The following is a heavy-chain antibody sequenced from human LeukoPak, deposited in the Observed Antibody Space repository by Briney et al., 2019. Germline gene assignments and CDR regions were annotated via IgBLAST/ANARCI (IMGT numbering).Heavy chain of an antibody. Sequence: PSETLSLTCTVSGDSTSNFYWNWIRQSPGKGLEWIGNIHYSGSSVYNPSLKSRGTISIDTSRRQFFLKLNSVTAADTAVYFCVLAPNSNWFDYWGQGTLVTVSS. D-gene: IGHD1-1*01. V-gene: IGHV4-59*03. CDR2: IHYSGSS. J-gene: IGHJ4*02. CDR3: VLAPNSNWFDY. CDR1: GDSTSNFY.